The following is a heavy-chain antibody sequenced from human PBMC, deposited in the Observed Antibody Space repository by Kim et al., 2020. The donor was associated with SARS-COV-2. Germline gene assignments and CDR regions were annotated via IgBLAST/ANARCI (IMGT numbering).Heavy chain of an antibody. CDR1: GGSISSGGYY. D-gene: IGHD5-18*01. V-gene: IGHV4-31*03. J-gene: IGHJ4*02. CDR2: IYYSGST. Sequence: SETLSLTCTVSGGSISSGGYYWSWIRQHPGKGLEWIGYIYYSGSTYYNPSLKSRVTISVDTSKNQFSRKLSSVTAADTAVYYCARMSIVDTARLFDYWGQGTLVTVSS. CDR3: ARMSIVDTARLFDY.